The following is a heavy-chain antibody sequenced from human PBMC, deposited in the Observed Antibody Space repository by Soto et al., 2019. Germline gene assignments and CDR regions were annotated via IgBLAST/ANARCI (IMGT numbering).Heavy chain of an antibody. V-gene: IGHV3-23*01. D-gene: IGHD2-2*01. CDR3: AKDYCSSPSCSFDY. CDR2: IRDTGYST. CDR1: GFSFRTYA. J-gene: IGHJ4*02. Sequence: EVQLLESGGGFLQPGGSLRLSCAASGFSFRTYAMNWVRQAPGKGLEWVSSIRDTGYSTYYADSVKGRFTISRDNSKNTLYLQMNSLSAEDTAVYYCAKDYCSSPSCSFDYWGQGTLVTVSS.